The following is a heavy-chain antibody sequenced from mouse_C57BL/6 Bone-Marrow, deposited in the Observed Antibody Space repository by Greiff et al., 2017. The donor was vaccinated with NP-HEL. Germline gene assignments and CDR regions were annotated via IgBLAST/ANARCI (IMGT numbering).Heavy chain of an antibody. D-gene: IGHD2-4*01. Sequence: QVQLQQPGAELVRPGTSVKLSCKASGYTFTSYWMHWVKQRPGQGLEWIGVIDPSDSYTNYNQKFKGKATLTVDTSSSTAYMQLSSLTSEDSAVYYCGRADDYDVGAMDYWGQGTSVTVSS. CDR3: GRADDYDVGAMDY. V-gene: IGHV1-59*01. J-gene: IGHJ4*01. CDR1: GYTFTSYW. CDR2: IDPSDSYT.